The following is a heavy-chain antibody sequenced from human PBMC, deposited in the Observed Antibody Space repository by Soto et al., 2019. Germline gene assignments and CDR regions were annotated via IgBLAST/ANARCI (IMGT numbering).Heavy chain of an antibody. V-gene: IGHV4-31*03. CDR1: GGSISSGGYY. J-gene: IGHJ6*02. CDR2: IYYSGST. D-gene: IGHD5-18*01. Sequence: PSETLSLTCTVSGGSISSGGYYWSWIRQHPGKGLEWIGYIYYSGSTYYNPSLKSRVTISVDTSKNQFSLKLSSVTAVDTAVYYCARGSSPGLNSYGYYYYYGMDVWGQGTTVTVSS. CDR3: ARGSSPGLNSYGYYYYYGMDV.